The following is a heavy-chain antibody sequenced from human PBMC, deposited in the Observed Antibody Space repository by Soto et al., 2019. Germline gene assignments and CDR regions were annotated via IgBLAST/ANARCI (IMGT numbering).Heavy chain of an antibody. D-gene: IGHD5-12*01. CDR2: ISGDGGST. J-gene: IGHJ6*02. CDR1: GFTVSSNY. V-gene: IGHV3-43*02. Sequence: GGSLRLSCAASGFTVSSNYMSWVRQAPGKGLEWVSLISGDGGSTYYADSVKGRFTISRDNSKNSLYLQMNSLRTEDTALYYCAKDIGHGYNYYYSGMDVWGQGTMVTVSS. CDR3: AKDIGHGYNYYYSGMDV.